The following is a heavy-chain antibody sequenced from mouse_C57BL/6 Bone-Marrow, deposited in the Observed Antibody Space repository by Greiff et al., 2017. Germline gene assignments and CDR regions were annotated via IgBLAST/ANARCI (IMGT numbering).Heavy chain of an antibody. CDR2: ISYDGSN. Sequence: QSGPGLVKPSQSLSLTCSVTGYSITSGYYWNWIRQFPGNKLEWMGYISYDGSNNYNPSLKNRNSITRDTSKNQFFLMLNSVTTEDTATYYCARDGYYPDYWGQGTTLTVSS. J-gene: IGHJ2*01. V-gene: IGHV3-6*01. D-gene: IGHD2-2*01. CDR3: ARDGYYPDY. CDR1: GYSITSGYY.